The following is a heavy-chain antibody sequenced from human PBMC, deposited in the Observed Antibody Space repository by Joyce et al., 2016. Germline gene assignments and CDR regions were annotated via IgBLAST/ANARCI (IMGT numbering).Heavy chain of an antibody. J-gene: IGHJ5*02. D-gene: IGHD6-6*01. CDR1: GFSFSGYW. CDR3: VRGISARPGGPNWFDP. V-gene: IGHV3-74*01. CDR2: INTDGRSK. Sequence: EVQLVESGGGLVQPGGSLRLSCAASGFSFSGYWIHWFRQAPGKGLVWVSRINTDGRSKRFADSVKGRFTISRDNAKNTLYLQMNSLRAEDTAVYYCVRGISARPGGPNWFDPWGQGTLVTVSS.